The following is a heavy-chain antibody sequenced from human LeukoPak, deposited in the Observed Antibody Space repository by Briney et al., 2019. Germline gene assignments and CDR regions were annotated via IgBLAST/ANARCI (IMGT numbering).Heavy chain of an antibody. CDR2: IWYDGSDK. D-gene: IGHD2-15*01. CDR1: GFTFSFSTYG. Sequence: PGGSLRLSCAASGFTFSFSTYGMHWVRQAPGKGLEWVAIIWYDGSDKYYADSVKGRFTISRDNSKNTLYLQTNSLRAEDTAVYYCARVSCTGGSCKPYSYYDMDVWGQGTTVTVSS. J-gene: IGHJ6*02. V-gene: IGHV3-33*01. CDR3: ARVSCTGGSCKPYSYYDMDV.